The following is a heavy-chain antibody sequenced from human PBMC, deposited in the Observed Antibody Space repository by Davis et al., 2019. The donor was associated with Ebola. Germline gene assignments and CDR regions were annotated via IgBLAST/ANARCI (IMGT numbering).Heavy chain of an antibody. CDR1: GGSINNYY. CDR2: VYANGSP. Sequence: PSETLSLTCTVSGGSINNYYWTWIRQSAGKGLEWIGRVYANGSPNYNPSLKGRVTMSADTSKNQFSLKLSSVTAADTAVYYCARELWPSGEFDYWGQGTLVTVSS. CDR3: ARELWPSGEFDY. J-gene: IGHJ4*02. V-gene: IGHV4-4*07. D-gene: IGHD3-10*01.